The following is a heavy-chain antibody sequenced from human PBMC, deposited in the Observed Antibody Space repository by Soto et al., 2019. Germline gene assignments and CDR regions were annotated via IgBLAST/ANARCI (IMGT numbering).Heavy chain of an antibody. Sequence: SETLSLTCTVSGGSISSGGYYWSWIRQHPGKGLEWIGYIYYSGSTYYNPSLKSRVTISVDTSKNQFSLKLSSVTAADTAVYYCARDRIFPGGRYYGMDVWGQGTTVTVSS. CDR1: GGSISSGGYY. V-gene: IGHV4-31*03. CDR2: IYYSGST. D-gene: IGHD6-25*01. CDR3: ARDRIFPGGRYYGMDV. J-gene: IGHJ6*02.